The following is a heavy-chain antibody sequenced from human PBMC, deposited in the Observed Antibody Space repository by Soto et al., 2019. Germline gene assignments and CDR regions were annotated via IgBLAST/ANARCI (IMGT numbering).Heavy chain of an antibody. Sequence: GGSLRLSCAASGFTFSTYVMSWIRQAPGKGLEWVSSITGSGETTYYADSVKGRFTISRDNSKNTLYVQMNSLRAEDTAVYYCASIWDGSLDMKFHYWGEGTMATVFS. CDR3: ASIWDGSLDMKFHY. D-gene: IGHD2-21*01. CDR1: GFTFSTYV. CDR2: ITGSGETT. V-gene: IGHV3-23*01. J-gene: IGHJ4*02.